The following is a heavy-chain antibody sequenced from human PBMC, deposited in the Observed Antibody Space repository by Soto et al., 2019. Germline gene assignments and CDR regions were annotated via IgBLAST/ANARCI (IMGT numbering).Heavy chain of an antibody. CDR3: AGTDCGGGSCYPS. Sequence: SVKVSCKASGGTFSSYAISWVRQAPGQGLEWMGGIIPIFGTANYAQKFQGRVTITADESTSTAYMELSSLRSEDTAVYYCAGTDCGGGSCYPSWGQGTLVTVSS. D-gene: IGHD2-15*01. J-gene: IGHJ4*02. CDR1: GGTFSSYA. V-gene: IGHV1-69*13. CDR2: IIPIFGTA.